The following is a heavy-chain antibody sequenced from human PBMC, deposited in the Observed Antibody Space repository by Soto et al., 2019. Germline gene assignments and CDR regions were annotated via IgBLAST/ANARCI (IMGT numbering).Heavy chain of an antibody. J-gene: IGHJ4*02. D-gene: IGHD6-19*01. V-gene: IGHV2-5*01. CDR2: IYWNDDK. CDR1: GFSLSTSGLG. Sequence: QITLKESGPTLVRPTQTLTLTCTFSGFSLSTSGLGVGWIRQPPGKALEWLALIYWNDDKRYSPSLKARLTITKDPYKHQVVLTMTNMDPVDTATYYCAHRPSGWYLFDYWGQGTLVTVSS. CDR3: AHRPSGWYLFDY.